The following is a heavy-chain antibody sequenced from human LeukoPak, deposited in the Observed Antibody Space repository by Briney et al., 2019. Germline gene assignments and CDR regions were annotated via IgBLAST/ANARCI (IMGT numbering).Heavy chain of an antibody. CDR3: ARHTPKYYYDSSGYYFDY. CDR2: IRYDGSNK. J-gene: IGHJ4*02. CDR1: GFTFSSYV. D-gene: IGHD3-22*01. V-gene: IGHV3-30*02. Sequence: GGSLRLSCAASGFTFSSYVMHWVRQAPGKGLEWVAFIRYDGSNKYYSDSVKGRFTISRDNSKNTLYLQMNSLRPEDTAVYYCARHTPKYYYDSSGYYFDYWGQGTLVTVSS.